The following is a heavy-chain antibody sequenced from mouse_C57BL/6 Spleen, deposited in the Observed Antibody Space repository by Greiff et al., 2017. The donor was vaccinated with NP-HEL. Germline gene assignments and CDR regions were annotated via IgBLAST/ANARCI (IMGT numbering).Heavy chain of an antibody. D-gene: IGHD2-9*01. CDR2: IDPSDSYT. J-gene: IGHJ4*01. Sequence: QVQLQQPGAELVRPGTSVKLSCKASGYTFTSYWMHWVKQRPGQGLEWIGVIDPSDSYTNYNQKFKGKATLTVDTSSSTAYMQLSSLTSEDSAVYYCARSGAYYGYDVAMDYWGQGTSVTVSS. V-gene: IGHV1-59*01. CDR1: GYTFTSYW. CDR3: ARSGAYYGYDVAMDY.